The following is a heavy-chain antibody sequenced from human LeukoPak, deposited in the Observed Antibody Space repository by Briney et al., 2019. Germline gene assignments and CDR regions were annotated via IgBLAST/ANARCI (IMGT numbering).Heavy chain of an antibody. Sequence: GGSLRFSCAAYGFTFRSHWMHWVRQPPGKGLVWVSRISSDGSSTSYADSVKGRFAISRDNAKNSLYLQMNSLRAEDTAVYYCARGGVRGVIVPFYSYWGQGTLVTVSS. J-gene: IGHJ4*02. CDR3: ARGGVRGVIVPFYSY. D-gene: IGHD3-10*01. V-gene: IGHV3-74*01. CDR1: GFTFRSHW. CDR2: ISSDGSST.